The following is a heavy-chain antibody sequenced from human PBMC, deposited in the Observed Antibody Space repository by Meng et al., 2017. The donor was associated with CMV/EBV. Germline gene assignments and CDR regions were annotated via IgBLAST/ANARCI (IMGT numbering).Heavy chain of an antibody. Sequence: GSLRLSCKGSGYSFTSYWIGWVRQMPGKGLEWMGIIYPGDSDTRYSPSFQGQVTISADKSISTAYLQWSSLKASDTAMYYCARGAMVELLPPHPYFDYWGQGTLVTVSS. CDR3: ARGAMVELLPPHPYFDY. V-gene: IGHV5-51*01. CDR1: GYSFTSYW. CDR2: IYPGDSDT. J-gene: IGHJ4*02. D-gene: IGHD1-26*01.